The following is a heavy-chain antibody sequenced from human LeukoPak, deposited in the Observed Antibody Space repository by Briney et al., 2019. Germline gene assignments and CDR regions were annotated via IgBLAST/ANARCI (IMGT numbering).Heavy chain of an antibody. CDR2: VYSGGAT. D-gene: IGHD4-17*01. CDR1: GFTFSTNY. J-gene: IGHJ6*04. Sequence: GGSLKLSCAVSGFTFSTNYMTWVRQAPGKGLEWVSDVYSGGATYYADSVKGRFTISRDNSKNTLYLQMHSLRAEDTAVYYCARESLGSVDPRGYTTTVSQDVWGKGTTVTISS. CDR3: ARESLGSVDPRGYTTTVSQDV. V-gene: IGHV3-53*01.